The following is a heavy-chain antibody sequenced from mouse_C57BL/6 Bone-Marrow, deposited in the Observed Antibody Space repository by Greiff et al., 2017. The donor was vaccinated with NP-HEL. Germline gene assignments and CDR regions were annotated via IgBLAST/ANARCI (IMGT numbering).Heavy chain of an antibody. CDR3: ARGDFGTVVATSYYFDY. CDR1: GYTFTSYW. CDR2: IYPGSGST. Sequence: QVQLQQPGAELVKPGASVKMSCKASGYTFTSYWITWVKQRPGQGLEWIGDIYPGSGSTNYNEKFKSKATLTVDTSSSTAYMQLSSLTSEDSAVYYCARGDFGTVVATSYYFDYWGQGTTLTVSS. V-gene: IGHV1-55*01. J-gene: IGHJ2*01. D-gene: IGHD1-1*01.